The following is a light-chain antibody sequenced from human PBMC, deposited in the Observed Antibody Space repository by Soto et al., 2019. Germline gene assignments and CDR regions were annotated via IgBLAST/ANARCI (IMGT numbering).Light chain of an antibody. J-gene: IGLJ3*02. V-gene: IGLV2-14*03. CDR1: SSDVGAYNH. CDR2: EVN. Sequence: QSALTQPASVSGSPGQSITISCTVTSSDVGAYNHVSWYQQPPGKVPKGMIYEVNNRPSGVSNRCSASKSGNTASLPISGLQAEDEATYYCSSFTSGGTWVVGGGTKLTGL. CDR3: SSFTSGGTWV.